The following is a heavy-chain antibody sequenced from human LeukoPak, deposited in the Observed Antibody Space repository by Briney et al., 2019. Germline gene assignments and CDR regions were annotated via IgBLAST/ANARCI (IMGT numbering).Heavy chain of an antibody. Sequence: GGSLRLSCSGSGFTFSNYAMQWVGQAPGKGLEWVSRISGGSGNIYYVDSVKGRFTISRENYKNTLYVQMTSLRAEDTAIHYCAKGSDYYGSVTSKKTDWGQGTLVTVSS. CDR1: GFTFSNYA. V-gene: IGHV3-23*01. CDR3: AKGSDYYGSVTSKKTD. CDR2: ISGGSGNI. J-gene: IGHJ4*02. D-gene: IGHD3-10*01.